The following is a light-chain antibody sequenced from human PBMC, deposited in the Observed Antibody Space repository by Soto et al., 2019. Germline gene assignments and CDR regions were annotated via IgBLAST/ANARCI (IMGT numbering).Light chain of an antibody. CDR2: DAS. J-gene: IGKJ1*01. V-gene: IGKV1-5*01. Sequence: DIQMTQSPSTLSASVGDRVTITCRASQSISSWLARYQQKPGKAPKLLIYDASSLESGGPSRFSGSGSGTEFTLTISSLQPDDFATYYCQQYNSYWTFGQGTKVEIK. CDR3: QQYNSYWT. CDR1: QSISSW.